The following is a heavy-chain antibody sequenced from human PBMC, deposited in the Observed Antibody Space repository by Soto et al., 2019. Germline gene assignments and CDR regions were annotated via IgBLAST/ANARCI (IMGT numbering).Heavy chain of an antibody. V-gene: IGHV4-34*01. J-gene: IGHJ4*02. CDR2: INHSGST. Sequence: SETLSLTCAVYGGSFSGYYWSWIRQPPGKGLEWIGEINHSGSTNYHPSLKSRVTISVDTSKNQFSLKLSSVTAADTAVYYCAAKGWYRSGWFQFDWGQGTLVTSPQ. CDR3: AAKGWYRSGWFQFD. CDR1: GGSFSGYY. D-gene: IGHD6-19*01.